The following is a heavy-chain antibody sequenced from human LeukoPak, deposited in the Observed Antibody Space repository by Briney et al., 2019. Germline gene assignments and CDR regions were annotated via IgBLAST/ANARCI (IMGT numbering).Heavy chain of an antibody. CDR3: ARAYGSGSRFDAFDI. D-gene: IGHD3-10*01. J-gene: IGHJ3*02. CDR1: GYTFSGYY. CDR2: INPNSGDT. V-gene: IGHV1-2*02. Sequence: ASVKVSCKASGYTFSGYYMHWLRQAPGQGLEWMGWINPNSGDTNYAQKFQGRVTMTRDTSISTAYMELSRLRSDDTAVYYRARAYGSGSRFDAFDIWGQGTMVTVSS.